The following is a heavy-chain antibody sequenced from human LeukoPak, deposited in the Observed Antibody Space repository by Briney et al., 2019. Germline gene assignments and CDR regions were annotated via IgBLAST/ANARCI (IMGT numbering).Heavy chain of an antibody. CDR2: IGTGGSTK. V-gene: IGHV3-48*03. J-gene: IGHJ4*02. Sequence: AGGSRRLSCAASGFIFSGYEMNWVRQAPGKGLEWVSCIGTGGSTKYYADSVEGRFTISRDNARNSLYLQMNTLRPEDTAVYYCARDGPGYSFDYWGQGTLVTVSS. CDR3: ARDGPGYSFDY. CDR1: GFIFSGYE. D-gene: IGHD5-18*01.